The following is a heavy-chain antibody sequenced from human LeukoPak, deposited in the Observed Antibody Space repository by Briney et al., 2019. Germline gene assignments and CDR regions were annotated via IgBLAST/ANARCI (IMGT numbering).Heavy chain of an antibody. J-gene: IGHJ3*02. CDR1: GFTFSSYA. D-gene: IGHD6-25*01. CDR2: ISYDGSNK. V-gene: IGHV3-30*04. CDR3: ARRSAAKDAFDI. Sequence: GGSLRLSCAASGFTFSSYAMHWVRQAPGKGLEWVAVISYDGSNKYYADSVKGRFTISRDNAKNTLYLQMNSLRAEDTAVYYCARRSAAKDAFDIWGQGTMVTVSS.